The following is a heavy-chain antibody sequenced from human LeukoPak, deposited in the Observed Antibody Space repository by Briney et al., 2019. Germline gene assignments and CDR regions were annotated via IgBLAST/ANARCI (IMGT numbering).Heavy chain of an antibody. J-gene: IGHJ4*02. V-gene: IGHV3-48*03. CDR1: GFTFSSYE. CDR3: ASTRGGSFDY. CDR2: ISSSGSTI. Sequence: PGGSLRLSCAASGFTFSSYEMNWVRQAPGKGLEWVSYISSSGSTIYYADSVKGRITISRGNAKNSLYLQMNSLRAEDTAVYYCASTRGGSFDYWGQGTLVTVSS. D-gene: IGHD3-10*01.